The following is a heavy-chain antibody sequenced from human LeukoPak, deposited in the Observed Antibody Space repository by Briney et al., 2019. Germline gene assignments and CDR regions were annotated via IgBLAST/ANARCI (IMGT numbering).Heavy chain of an antibody. D-gene: IGHD3-10*01. Sequence: GGSLRLSCAASGFTVSSNYMSWVRQAPGKGLEWVSVIYSGGSTYYADSVKGRFTISRDNSKNTLYLQMNSLRAEDTAVYYCARHGLREGYYASGRRAGWFDPWGQGTLVTVSS. CDR1: GFTVSSNY. J-gene: IGHJ5*02. CDR2: IYSGGST. CDR3: ARHGLREGYYASGRRAGWFDP. V-gene: IGHV3-66*04.